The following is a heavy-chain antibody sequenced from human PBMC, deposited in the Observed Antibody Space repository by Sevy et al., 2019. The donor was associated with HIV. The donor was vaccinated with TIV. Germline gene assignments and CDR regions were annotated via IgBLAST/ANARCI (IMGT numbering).Heavy chain of an antibody. J-gene: IGHJ4*02. V-gene: IGHV3-23*01. CDR2: ISGSGGST. CDR3: AKAFADTAMRTNDY. Sequence: GGSLKLSCAASGFTFSSYAMSWVRQAPGKGLEWVSAISGSGGSTYYADSVKGRFTISRDNSKNTLYLQMNSLRAEDTAVYYCAKAFADTAMRTNDYWGQGTLVTVSS. CDR1: GFTFSSYA. D-gene: IGHD5-18*01.